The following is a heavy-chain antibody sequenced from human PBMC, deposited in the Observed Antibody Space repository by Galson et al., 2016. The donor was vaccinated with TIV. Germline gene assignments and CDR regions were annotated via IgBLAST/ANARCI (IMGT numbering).Heavy chain of an antibody. Sequence: SGAEVKKPGESLRISCKTSGYSFTNYWITRVRQMPGKGLEWMGRIDSRDSYTNYSPTFEGHVTISTDKSISTAYLQWTSLKASDSAIYYCARSASAGSGWVDPWGQGTLVTVSS. CDR1: GYSFTNYW. D-gene: IGHD3-10*01. V-gene: IGHV5-10-1*01. J-gene: IGHJ5*02. CDR3: ARSASAGSGWVDP. CDR2: IDSRDSYT.